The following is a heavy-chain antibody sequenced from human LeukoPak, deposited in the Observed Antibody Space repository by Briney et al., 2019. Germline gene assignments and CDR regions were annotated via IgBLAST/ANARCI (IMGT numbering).Heavy chain of an antibody. CDR2: FYYSGST. V-gene: IGHV4-59*08. CDR3: ARSYYGSGSQPTYYYYNYYMDV. CDR1: GGSISSYY. J-gene: IGHJ6*03. Sequence: SETLSPTCTVSGGSISSYYWSWLRQPPGKGLEGIGHFYYSGSTHYNRSLKSRVTISVDTSKNQFALKLSSVTAADTAVYYCARSYYGSGSQPTYYYYNYYMDVWGKGTTVTVSS. D-gene: IGHD3-10*01.